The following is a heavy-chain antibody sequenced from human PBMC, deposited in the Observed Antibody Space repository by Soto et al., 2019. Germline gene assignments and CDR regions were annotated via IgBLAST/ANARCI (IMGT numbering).Heavy chain of an antibody. Sequence: LSLTCTVSGGSVSSGSYYWSWIRQPPGKGLEWIGYIYYSGSTNYNPSLKSRVTISVDTSKNQFSLKLSSVTAADTAVYYCARDRYYDSSGYYPYYYYGMDVWGQGTTVTVSS. CDR3: ARDRYYDSSGYYPYYYYGMDV. V-gene: IGHV4-61*01. D-gene: IGHD3-22*01. CDR2: IYYSGST. CDR1: GGSVSSGSYY. J-gene: IGHJ6*02.